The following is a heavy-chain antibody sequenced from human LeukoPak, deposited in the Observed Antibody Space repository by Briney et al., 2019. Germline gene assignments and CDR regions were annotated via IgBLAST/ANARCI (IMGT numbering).Heavy chain of an antibody. J-gene: IGHJ5*02. CDR1: GGSISSYY. D-gene: IGHD3-10*01. CDR2: IYYSGST. CDR3: ARSITMVRGVIFLFANWFDP. V-gene: IGHV4-59*01. Sequence: SETLSLTCTVSGGSISSYYWSWIRQPPGKGLEWIGYIYYSGSTNYNPSLKSRVTISVDTSKNQFSLKLSSVTAADTAVYYCARSITMVRGVIFLFANWFDPWGQGTLVTVSS.